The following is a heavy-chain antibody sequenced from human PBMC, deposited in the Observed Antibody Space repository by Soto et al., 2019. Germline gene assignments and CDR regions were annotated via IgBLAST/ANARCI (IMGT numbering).Heavy chain of an antibody. Sequence: EVQLVESGGGLVQPGRSLRLSCAASGFTFDDYAMHWVRQAPGKGLEWVSGISWNSGSIGYADSVKGRFTISRDNAKNSLYLQMNSLRAEDTALYYCAKDLYPDFWSGYWDFDYWGQGTLVTVSS. D-gene: IGHD3-3*01. J-gene: IGHJ4*02. CDR2: ISWNSGSI. V-gene: IGHV3-9*01. CDR3: AKDLYPDFWSGYWDFDY. CDR1: GFTFDDYA.